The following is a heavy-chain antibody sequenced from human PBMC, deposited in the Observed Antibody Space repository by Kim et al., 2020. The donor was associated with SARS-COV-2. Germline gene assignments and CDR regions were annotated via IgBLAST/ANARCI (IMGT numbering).Heavy chain of an antibody. D-gene: IGHD2-21*01. CDR3: ESENDWAFDI. CDR2: ISGSGTST. Sequence: GGSLRLSCATSGFTLSLYSMNWVRQSPGKGLEWVAHISGSGTSTKDADAVRGRFTISIANAKNSLFLQMHGLSAEATAVYYCESENDWAFDIWGQGTMVT. V-gene: IGHV3-48*04. J-gene: IGHJ3*02. CDR1: GFTLSLYS.